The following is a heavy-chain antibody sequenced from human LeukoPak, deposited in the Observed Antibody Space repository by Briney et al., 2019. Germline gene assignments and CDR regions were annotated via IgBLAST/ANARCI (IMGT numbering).Heavy chain of an antibody. Sequence: ASVKVSCKASGCTFTGYYMHWVRQAPGQGLEWMGRINPNSGGTNYAQKFQGRVTMTRDTSISTAYMELSRLRSDDTAVYYCAREGDNYDFWSGSSMNWFDPWGQGTLVTVSS. J-gene: IGHJ5*02. CDR1: GCTFTGYY. D-gene: IGHD3-3*01. V-gene: IGHV1-2*06. CDR2: INPNSGGT. CDR3: AREGDNYDFWSGSSMNWFDP.